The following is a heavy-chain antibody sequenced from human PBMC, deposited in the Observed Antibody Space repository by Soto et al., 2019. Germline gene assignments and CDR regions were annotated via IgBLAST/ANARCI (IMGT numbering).Heavy chain of an antibody. D-gene: IGHD6-6*01. CDR3: AKVSLAARPDFYYYAMDV. Sequence: PGGSLRLSCAASGFGFSSNGMHWARQAPGKGLEWVAVIPYDGSHEYYADSVKGRFTISRDNSKNTVYLQMNSLRPEDTAVYYCAKVSLAARPDFYYYAMDVWGQGTTVIVSS. J-gene: IGHJ6*02. V-gene: IGHV3-30*18. CDR2: IPYDGSHE. CDR1: GFGFSSNG.